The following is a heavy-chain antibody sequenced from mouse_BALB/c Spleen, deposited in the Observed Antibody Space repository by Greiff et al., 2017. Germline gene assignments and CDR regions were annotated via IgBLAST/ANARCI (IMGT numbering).Heavy chain of an antibody. D-gene: IGHD2-14*01. Sequence: EVQGVESGGGLVQPGGSLRLSCATSGFTFTDYYMSWVRQPPGKALEWLGFIRNKDNGYTTEYSASVKGRFTISRDNSQSILYLQMNTLRAEDSATYYCARDRYDAYFDVWGAGTTVTVSS. CDR3: ARDRYDAYFDV. J-gene: IGHJ1*01. CDR1: GFTFTDYY. V-gene: IGHV7-3*02. CDR2: IRNKDNGYTT.